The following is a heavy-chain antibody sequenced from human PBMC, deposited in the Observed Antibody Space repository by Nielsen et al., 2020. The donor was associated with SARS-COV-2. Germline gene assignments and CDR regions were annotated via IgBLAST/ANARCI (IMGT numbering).Heavy chain of an antibody. CDR1: GFTFSSYA. CDR2: ISGSGGST. CDR3: AKDGDIVVVVAAGFDY. V-gene: IGHV3-23*01. J-gene: IGHJ4*02. Sequence: GESLKISCAASGFTFSSYAMSWVRPAPGKGLEWVSAISGSGGSTYYADSVKGRFTISRDNSKNTLYLQMNSLRAEDTAVYYCAKDGDIVVVVAAGFDYWGQGTLVTVSS. D-gene: IGHD2-15*01.